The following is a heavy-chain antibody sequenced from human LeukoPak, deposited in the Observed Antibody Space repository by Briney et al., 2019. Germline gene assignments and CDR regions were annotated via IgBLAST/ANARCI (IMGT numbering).Heavy chain of an antibody. CDR1: GGSFSGYY. CDR3: AREATSGWFDP. CDR2: IYYSGST. J-gene: IGHJ5*02. V-gene: IGHV4-59*12. Sequence: SETLSLTCRVYGGSFSGYYWSWIRQPPGKGLEWIGYIYYSGSTNYNPSLKSRVTISVDTSKNQFSLKLSSVTAADTAVYYCAREATSGWFDPWGQGTLVTVSS.